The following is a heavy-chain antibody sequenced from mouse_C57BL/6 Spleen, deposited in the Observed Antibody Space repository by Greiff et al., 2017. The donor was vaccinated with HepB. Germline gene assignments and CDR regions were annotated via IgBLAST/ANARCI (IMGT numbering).Heavy chain of an antibody. J-gene: IGHJ1*03. CDR1: GYTFTSYW. CDR3: ARTYSNYRGYFDV. Sequence: QVQLQQPGAELVRPGSSVKLSCKASGYTFTSYWMHWVKQRPIQGLEWIGNIDPSDSETHYNQKFKDKATLTVDKSSSTAYMQLSSLTSEDSAVYYCARTYSNYRGYFDVWGTGTTVTVSS. V-gene: IGHV1-52*01. D-gene: IGHD2-5*01. CDR2: IDPSDSET.